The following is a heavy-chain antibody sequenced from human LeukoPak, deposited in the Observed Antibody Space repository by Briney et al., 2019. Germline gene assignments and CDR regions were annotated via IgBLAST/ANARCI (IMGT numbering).Heavy chain of an antibody. Sequence: ASVKVSCKASGGTFSSYAISWVRQAPGQGLEWMGGIIPIFGTANYAQKFQGRGTITADESTSTAYMELSSLRSEDTAVYYCARDTGYCSSTSCQPNWFDPWGQGTLVTVSS. J-gene: IGHJ5*02. CDR1: GGTFSSYA. V-gene: IGHV1-69*01. CDR2: IIPIFGTA. D-gene: IGHD2-2*01. CDR3: ARDTGYCSSTSCQPNWFDP.